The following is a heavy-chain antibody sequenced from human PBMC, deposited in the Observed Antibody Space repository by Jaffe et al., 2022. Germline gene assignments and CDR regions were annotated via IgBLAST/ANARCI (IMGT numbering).Heavy chain of an antibody. D-gene: IGHD4-17*01. CDR1: GFTFSSYS. CDR3: ARDPGGYGDLNWFDP. J-gene: IGHJ5*02. V-gene: IGHV3-21*01. Sequence: EVQLVESGGGLVKPGGSLRLSCAASGFTFSSYSMNWVRQAPGKGLEWVSSISSSSSYIYYADSVKGRFTISRDNAKNSLYLQMNSLRAEDTAVYYCARDPGGYGDLNWFDPWGQGTLVTVSS. CDR2: ISSSSSYI.